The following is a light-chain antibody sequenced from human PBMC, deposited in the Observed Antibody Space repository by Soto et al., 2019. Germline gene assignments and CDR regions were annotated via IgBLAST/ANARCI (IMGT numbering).Light chain of an antibody. V-gene: IGKV1-5*01. CDR1: QSISSW. CDR2: DAS. CDR3: QQYNSYPFT. J-gene: IGKJ3*01. Sequence: DIQMTQSPSTLSASVGDRVTITCRASQSISSWLAWYQQKPGKAPNLLIYDASSLESGVPSRFRCSASGTEFTLTISTLQPDDFATYYCQQYNSYPFTFGPGTKVDIK.